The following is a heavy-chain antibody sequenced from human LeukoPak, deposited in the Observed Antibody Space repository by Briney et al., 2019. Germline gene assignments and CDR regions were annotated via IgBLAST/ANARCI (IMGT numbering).Heavy chain of an antibody. J-gene: IGHJ4*02. CDR1: GGSVTTYH. V-gene: IGHV4-59*02. CDR2: IYDSGRI. CDR3: ARYPGASGDSYYFDY. D-gene: IGHD4-17*01. Sequence: SETLSLTCTVSGGSVTTYHWSWIRQPPGKGLEWVGYIYDSGRINYNPSLNSRVTISLDTSKNEFSLKLRSVTAADTAVYYCARYPGASGDSYYFDYWGQGTRVTVSS.